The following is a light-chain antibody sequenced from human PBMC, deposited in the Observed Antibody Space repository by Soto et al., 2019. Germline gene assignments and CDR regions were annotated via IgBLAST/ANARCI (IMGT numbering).Light chain of an antibody. CDR3: CSYAGRSTWDVV. J-gene: IGLJ2*01. CDR2: EGF. CDR1: SSDVGGSGL. V-gene: IGLV2-23*01. Sequence: QYVLTQPASVSGSPAQSITISCTGSSSDVGGSGLVSWYQFHPGKAPKLLIFEGFKRPSGVSNRFSGSKSGSTASLTISGLQTEDEADYYCCSYAGRSTWDVVFGGGTKLTVL.